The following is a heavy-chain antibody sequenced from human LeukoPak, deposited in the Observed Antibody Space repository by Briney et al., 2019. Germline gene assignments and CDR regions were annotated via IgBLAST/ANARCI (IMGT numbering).Heavy chain of an antibody. V-gene: IGHV3-15*01. CDR2: IKRKTDGGTI. CDR3: AKGSGDFYGDYTLFDY. Sequence: GGSLRLSCTASGFTFNDAWMSWVRQAPGKGLEWVGRIKRKTDGGTIDYAAPVKGRFTISRDNSKNTLYLQMNSLRAEDTAVYYCAKGSGDFYGDYTLFDYWGQGTLVTVSS. J-gene: IGHJ4*02. D-gene: IGHD4-17*01. CDR1: GFTFNDAW.